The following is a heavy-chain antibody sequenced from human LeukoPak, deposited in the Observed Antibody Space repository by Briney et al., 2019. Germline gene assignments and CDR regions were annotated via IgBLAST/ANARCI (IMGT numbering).Heavy chain of an antibody. CDR3: ARASDPFGSGYFI. J-gene: IGHJ4*02. CDR2: ISSNSSYI. Sequence: GGSQRLSCAASGFTFSSYSMNWVRQAPGKGLEWVSYISSNSSYIYYADSVKGRFTISRDNAKDSLYLQMNSLRAEDTAVHYCARASDPFGSGYFIWGQGTLVTVSS. D-gene: IGHD3-22*01. CDR1: GFTFSSYS. V-gene: IGHV3-21*01.